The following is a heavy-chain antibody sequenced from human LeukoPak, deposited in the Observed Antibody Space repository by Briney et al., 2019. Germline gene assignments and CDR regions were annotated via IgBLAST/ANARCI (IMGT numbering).Heavy chain of an antibody. CDR2: INSDGSST. D-gene: IGHD6-19*01. J-gene: IGHJ4*02. CDR1: GFTFSSYW. Sequence: GGSLRLSCAASGFTFSSYWMHWVRHAPGKWPVWVSRINSDGSSTSYADSVKGRFTISRDNAKNTLYLQMNSLRAEDTAVYYCARGRAHELHSGWYLPFDYWGQGTLVTVSS. CDR3: ARGRAHELHSGWYLPFDY. V-gene: IGHV3-74*01.